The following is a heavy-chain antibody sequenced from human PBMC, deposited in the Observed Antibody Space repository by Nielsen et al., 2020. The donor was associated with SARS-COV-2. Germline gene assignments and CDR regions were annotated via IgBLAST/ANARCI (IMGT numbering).Heavy chain of an antibody. CDR3: ARTFTTGYSSGWRDAFDI. V-gene: IGHV3-69-1*01. J-gene: IGHJ3*02. D-gene: IGHD6-19*01. Sequence: GESLKISCAASGFSFSIYDMSWVRQPPGKGLEWVSYISNTNTINYADSVKGRFTISRDNAKNSLFLQMNSLRAEDTAVYYCARTFTTGYSSGWRDAFDIWGQGTMVTVSS. CDR1: GFSFSIYD. CDR2: ISNTNTI.